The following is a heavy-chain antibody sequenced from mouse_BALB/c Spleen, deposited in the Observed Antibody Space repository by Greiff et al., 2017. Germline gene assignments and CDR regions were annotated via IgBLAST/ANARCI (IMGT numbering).Heavy chain of an antibody. CDR1: GYSITSGYS. D-gene: IGHD2-14*01. CDR2: IHYSGST. CDR3: ARDYRYDWFAY. Sequence: DVKLQESGPDLVKPSQSLSLTCTVTGYSITSGYSWHWIRQFPGNKLEWMGYIHYSGSTNYNPSLKSRISITRDTSKNQFFLKLNSVTTEDTATYYCARDYRYDWFAYWGQGTLVTVSA. V-gene: IGHV3-1*02. J-gene: IGHJ3*01.